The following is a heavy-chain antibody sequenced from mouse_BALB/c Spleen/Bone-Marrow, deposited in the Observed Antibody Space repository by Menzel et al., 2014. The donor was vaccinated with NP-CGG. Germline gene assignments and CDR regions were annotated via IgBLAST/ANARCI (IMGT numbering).Heavy chain of an antibody. Sequence: DVQLQESGSGLVQPGGSLKLSCAASGFDFSRYWMSWVRQAPGKGLEWIGEINPDSRTINYTPSLKDKFIISRDNAKNXLDLQMSRVRSEDAGLYYCARCGYYGFLHYWGQGTTLTVSS. J-gene: IGHJ2*01. V-gene: IGHV4-1*02. CDR3: ARCGYYGFLHY. CDR1: GFDFSRYW. D-gene: IGHD1-1*01. CDR2: INPDSRTI.